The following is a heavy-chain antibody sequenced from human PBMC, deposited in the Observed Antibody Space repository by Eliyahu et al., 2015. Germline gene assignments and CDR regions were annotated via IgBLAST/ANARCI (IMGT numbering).Heavy chain of an antibody. CDR2: INAGNGQT. D-gene: IGHD2-15*01. Sequence: QVHVVQSGAEVRKPGASVKVSCKASGYRFSDYGMTGHRPEWMGWINAGNGQTESSQKFQDRVTMTRDTSASTIHLELRSLRSEDTAIYYCARDRGVVVQAHSFGMDVWGQGTTVTVSS. CDR1: GYRFSDYG. J-gene: IGHJ6*02. CDR3: ARDRGVVVQAHSFGMDV. V-gene: IGHV1-3*01.